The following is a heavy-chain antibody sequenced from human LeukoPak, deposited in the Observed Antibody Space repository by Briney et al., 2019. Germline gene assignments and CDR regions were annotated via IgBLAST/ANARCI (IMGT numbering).Heavy chain of an antibody. CDR2: IHYSGNT. V-gene: IGHV4-59*08. D-gene: IGHD1-7*01. CDR3: ASSEWNYAR. J-gene: IGHJ4*02. Sequence: PSETLSLTCTVSGGSISSYHWSWMRQPPGKGLEWIGYIHYSGNTNYNPSLKSRVTISLGTSRTQFSLKLTSVTAADTAVYYCASSEWNYARWGQGILVTVSS. CDR1: GGSISSYH.